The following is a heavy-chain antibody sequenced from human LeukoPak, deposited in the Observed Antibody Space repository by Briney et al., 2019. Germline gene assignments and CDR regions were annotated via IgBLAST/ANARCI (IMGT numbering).Heavy chain of an antibody. CDR2: ITASGGNT. CDR1: GFTFSSYA. V-gene: IGHV3-23*01. J-gene: IGHJ4*02. Sequence: GGSLRLSCAASGFTFSSYAMGWVRQAPGKGLEWVSAITASGGNTYYADSVKGRFTISRDNSKNTLYLQMNSLRAEDTAVYYCAKAGVVAPGAYFDYWGQGTLVTVSS. D-gene: IGHD2-2*01. CDR3: AKAGVVAPGAYFDY.